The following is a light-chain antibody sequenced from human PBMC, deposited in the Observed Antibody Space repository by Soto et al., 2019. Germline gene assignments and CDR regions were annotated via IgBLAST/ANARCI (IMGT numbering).Light chain of an antibody. J-gene: IGKJ1*01. Sequence: DIHMTQSPSTLSGSVGDRVTITCRASQTISSWLAWYQQKPGKAPKLLIYKASTLKSGVPSRFSGSGSGTELTLTISSLQPDDFATYYCQHYNSYSEAFGQGTKVDI. CDR3: QHYNSYSEA. V-gene: IGKV1-5*03. CDR1: QTISSW. CDR2: KAS.